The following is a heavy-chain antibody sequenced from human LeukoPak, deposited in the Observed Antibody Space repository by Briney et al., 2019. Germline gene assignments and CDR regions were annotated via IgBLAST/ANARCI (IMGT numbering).Heavy chain of an antibody. V-gene: IGHV1-69*13. J-gene: IGHJ4*02. CDR3: ASGDSSGPIDY. Sequence: ASVKVSCKASGGTFSSYAISWVRQAPGQGLEWMGGIIPIFGTANYAQKFQGRVTITADESTSTAYVELSSLRSEDTAVYYCASGDSSGPIDYWGQGTLVTVSS. CDR2: IIPIFGTA. CDR1: GGTFSSYA. D-gene: IGHD3-22*01.